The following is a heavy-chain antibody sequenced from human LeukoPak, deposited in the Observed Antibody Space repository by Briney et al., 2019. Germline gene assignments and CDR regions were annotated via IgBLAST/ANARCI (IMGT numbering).Heavy chain of an antibody. D-gene: IGHD6-19*01. CDR1: GGSISSYY. J-gene: IGHJ3*02. CDR3: ARQISSGWYPGAFDI. CDR2: IYYSGST. V-gene: IGHV4-59*08. Sequence: SETLSFTCTVSGGSISSYYWSWIRQPPGNGLEWIGYIYYSGSTNYNPSLKSRVTISVDTSKNQFSLKLSSVTAADTAVYYCARQISSGWYPGAFDIWGQGTMVTVSS.